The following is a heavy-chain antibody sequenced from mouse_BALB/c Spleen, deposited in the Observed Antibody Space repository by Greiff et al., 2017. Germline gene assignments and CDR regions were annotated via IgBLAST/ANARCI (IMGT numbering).Heavy chain of an antibody. J-gene: IGHJ2*01. CDR2: IDPANGNT. CDR3: ARGALYYGNYGY. Sequence: EVQLQQSGAELVKPGASVKLSCTASGFNIKDTYMHWVKQRPEQGLEWIGRIDPANGNTKYDPKFQGKATITADTSSNTAYLQLSSLTSEDTAVYYCARGALYYGNYGYWGQGTTLTVSS. D-gene: IGHD2-1*01. V-gene: IGHV14-3*02. CDR1: GFNIKDTY.